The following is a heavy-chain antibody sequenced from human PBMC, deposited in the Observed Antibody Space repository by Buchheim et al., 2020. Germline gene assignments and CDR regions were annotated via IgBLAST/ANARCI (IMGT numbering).Heavy chain of an antibody. CDR3: ARAIAVAGEPFYYYYYGMDV. J-gene: IGHJ6*02. V-gene: IGHV3-33*01. D-gene: IGHD6-19*01. CDR1: GFTFSSYG. CDR2: IWYDGSNK. Sequence: QVQLVESGGGVVQPGRSLRLSCAASGFTFSSYGMHWVRQAPGKGLEWVAVIWYDGSNKYYADSVKGRFTISRDNSKNTLYLQMNSLRAEDTAVYYCARAIAVAGEPFYYYYYGMDVWGQGTT.